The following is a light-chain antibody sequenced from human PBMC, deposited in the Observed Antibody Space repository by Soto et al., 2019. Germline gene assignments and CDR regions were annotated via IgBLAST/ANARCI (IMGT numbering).Light chain of an antibody. V-gene: IGKV1-17*03. Sequence: DIQMTQSPSAMSASVGDRVTITCRASQGISNYLAWFQQKPGKVPKRLIYAASSLQSGVPSRFSGSGSGKKFTPTISSLQPENFATYFFLQHKPPPPPETFGQGTKVEIK. CDR1: QGISNY. CDR3: LQHKPPPPPET. J-gene: IGKJ1*01. CDR2: AAS.